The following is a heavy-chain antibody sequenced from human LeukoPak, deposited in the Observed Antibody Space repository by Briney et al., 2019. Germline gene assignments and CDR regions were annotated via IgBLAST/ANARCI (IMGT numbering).Heavy chain of an antibody. CDR3: ARDDHYDSSGYYPFAY. V-gene: IGHV3-21*01. Sequence: GGSLRLSCAASGFTFSSYSMNWVRQAPGKGLEWVSSISSSSSYIYYADSVKGRFTISRDNAKNSLYLQMNSLRAEDTAVYYCARDDHYDSSGYYPFAYWGQGTLVTVSS. D-gene: IGHD3-22*01. J-gene: IGHJ4*02. CDR1: GFTFSSYS. CDR2: ISSSSSYI.